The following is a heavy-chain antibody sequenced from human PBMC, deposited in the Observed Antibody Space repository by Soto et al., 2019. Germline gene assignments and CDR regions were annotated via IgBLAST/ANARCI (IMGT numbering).Heavy chain of an antibody. D-gene: IGHD7-27*01. V-gene: IGHV3-23*01. CDR1: RFTFSSYA. Sequence: GSLRISCXASRFTFSSYAITWVLQTPLKGLEWVSGISGSGIGTYYADSVKGRFTISRDNSKNTLYLQMNSLRAEDTAVFYCAKDPSLGSHGIEYWGQGTLVTVSS. CDR2: ISGSGIGT. CDR3: AKDPSLGSHGIEY. J-gene: IGHJ4*02.